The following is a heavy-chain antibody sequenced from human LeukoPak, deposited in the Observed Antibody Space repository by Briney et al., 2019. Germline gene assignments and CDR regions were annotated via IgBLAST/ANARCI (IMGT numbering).Heavy chain of an antibody. V-gene: IGHV4-34*01. CDR2: ISHSGRT. CDR1: GSXSXXY. CDR3: ASHGEKYQLS. J-gene: IGHJ5*02. Sequence: GSXSXXYWXXXXXXXXXGLEWIGEISHSGRTSYNPSLKSRVTISIDASTKQFSMQLSSVTAADTAVYYCASHGEKYQLSWGQGTLVAVSS. D-gene: IGHD2-2*01.